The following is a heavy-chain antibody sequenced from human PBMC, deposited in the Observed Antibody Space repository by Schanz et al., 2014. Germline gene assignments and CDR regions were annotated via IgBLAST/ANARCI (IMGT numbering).Heavy chain of an antibody. Sequence: EVQLVESGGGMVQPGGSLRLSCAASGFTFSDHYMDWVRQAPGKGLEWVGRITNKPNNYNTEYAASVKGRFTISRDDSRNSLYLQMNSLRSEDTAVYYCAKDVDFWSGYYLDYWGQGTLVTVSS. CDR3: AKDVDFWSGYYLDY. J-gene: IGHJ4*02. V-gene: IGHV3-72*01. D-gene: IGHD3-3*01. CDR1: GFTFSDHY. CDR2: ITNKPNNYNT.